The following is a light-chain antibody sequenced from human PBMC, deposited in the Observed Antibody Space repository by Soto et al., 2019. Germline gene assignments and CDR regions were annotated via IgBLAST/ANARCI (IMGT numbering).Light chain of an antibody. J-gene: IGKJ4*01. CDR1: QSVSSSY. CDR2: GVS. Sequence: EIVLTQSPGTLSLSPGERATLSCRASQSVSSSYLVWYQQKPGQAPRLLIYGVSSRATGIPDRFSGSGSGTDFTLTISRLEPEDFAVYYCQQYGSSPTFGGGTKVEIK. V-gene: IGKV3-20*01. CDR3: QQYGSSPT.